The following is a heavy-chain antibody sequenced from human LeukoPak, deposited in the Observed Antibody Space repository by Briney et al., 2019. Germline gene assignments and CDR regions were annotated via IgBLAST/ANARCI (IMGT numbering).Heavy chain of an antibody. Sequence: GGSLRLSCAASGFTFSTYSMNWVRQAPGKGLEWVSSITRSSSYIYYADSVKGRFTISRDNAKNSLFLQLNSLRVEDTAIYYCARQTIIYGDYSDYWGQGTLVTVSS. J-gene: IGHJ4*02. V-gene: IGHV3-21*01. D-gene: IGHD4/OR15-4a*01. CDR3: ARQTIIYGDYSDY. CDR2: ITRSSSYI. CDR1: GFTFSTYS.